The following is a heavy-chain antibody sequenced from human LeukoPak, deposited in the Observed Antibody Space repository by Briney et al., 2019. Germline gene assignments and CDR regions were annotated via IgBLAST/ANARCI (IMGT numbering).Heavy chain of an antibody. J-gene: IGHJ4*02. D-gene: IGHD3-10*01. Sequence: SETLSLTCTVSGGSFSNDYWRWLRQAAGKELEWIGRVYTSGSTNYNPSLKGRVTISLDKPKKQFSLNLNSVTAADPAVYYCARAGTNGPGRNQHTTLDYWGPGALVTVSS. V-gene: IGHV4-4*07. CDR2: VYTSGST. CDR1: GGSFSNDY. CDR3: ARAGTNGPGRNQHTTLDY.